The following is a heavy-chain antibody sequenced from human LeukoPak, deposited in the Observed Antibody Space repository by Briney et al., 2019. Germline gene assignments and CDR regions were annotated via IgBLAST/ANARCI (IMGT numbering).Heavy chain of an antibody. CDR2: VDHTGST. CDR3: ARGRVSSSTWYTTYYYYFYMDV. CDR1: DDSITMYY. J-gene: IGHJ6*03. Sequence: SETLSRTCSVSDDSITMYYWTWIRQPPGKGLEWIGYVDHTGSTNFNPSLNGRVSISRDTTKNLLSLRLRSVTAADTAVYFCARGRVSSSTWYTTYYYYFYMDVWGKGTTVTVSS. D-gene: IGHD1-1*01. V-gene: IGHV4-59*01.